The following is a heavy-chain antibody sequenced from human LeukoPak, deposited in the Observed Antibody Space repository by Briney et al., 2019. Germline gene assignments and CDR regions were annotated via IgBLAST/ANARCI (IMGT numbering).Heavy chain of an antibody. V-gene: IGHV1-18*01. CDR1: GYTFTNYG. Sequence: ASVKVSCKTSGYTFTNYGITWVRQAPGQGLEWMGWISADNGNTNYAQKFQGRVTMTTDTSTSTAYMELRGLRSDDTAVYYCARGLISLYNWCDPWGQGTLVTVSS. CDR2: ISADNGNT. D-gene: IGHD3-10*01. J-gene: IGHJ5*02. CDR3: ARGLISLYNWCDP.